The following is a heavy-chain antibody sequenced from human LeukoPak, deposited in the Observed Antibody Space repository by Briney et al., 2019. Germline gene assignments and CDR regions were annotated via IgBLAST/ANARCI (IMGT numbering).Heavy chain of an antibody. CDR3: ARGRGSYSHDAFDI. J-gene: IGHJ3*02. D-gene: IGHD1-26*01. CDR1: GGTFSSYA. Sequence: GASVKVSCKASGGTFSSYAISWVRQAPGQGIEWMGGIIPIFGTANYAQKFQGRVTINADESTSKDYMEVSSLRSEDTAVYYCARGRGSYSHDAFDIWGQGTMVTVSS. CDR2: IIPIFGTA. V-gene: IGHV1-69*01.